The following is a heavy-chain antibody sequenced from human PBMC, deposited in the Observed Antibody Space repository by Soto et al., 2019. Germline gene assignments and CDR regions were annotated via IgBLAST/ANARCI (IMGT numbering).Heavy chain of an antibody. CDR1: GFTFSSYT. V-gene: IGHV3-48*02. D-gene: IGHD2-21*02. CDR3: ARLNCVGDCYLFDY. Sequence: GGSLRLSCAASGFTFSSYTMNWVRQAAGKGLEWVSYISDSGKNTNYADFVKGRFTISRDNAKTSLYLQMNSLRDEDTAVYYCARLNCVGDCYLFDYWGQGTLVTVSS. CDR2: ISDSGKNT. J-gene: IGHJ4*02.